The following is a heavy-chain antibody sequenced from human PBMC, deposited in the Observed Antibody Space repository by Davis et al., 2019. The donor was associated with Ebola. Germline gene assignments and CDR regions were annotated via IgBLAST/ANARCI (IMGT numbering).Heavy chain of an antibody. CDR3: ARDHGMDV. CDR1: GFTFSSYA. V-gene: IGHV3-64*01. CDR2: ISSNGGST. Sequence: PGGSLRLSCAASGFTFSSYAMHWVRQAPGKGLEYVSAISSNGGSTYYANSVKGRFTISRDNSKNTLYLQMGSLRAEDMAVYYCARDHGMDVWGQGTTVTVSS. J-gene: IGHJ6*02.